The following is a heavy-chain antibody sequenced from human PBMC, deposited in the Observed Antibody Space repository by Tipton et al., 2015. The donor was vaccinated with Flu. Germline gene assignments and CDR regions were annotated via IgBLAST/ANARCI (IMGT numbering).Heavy chain of an antibody. J-gene: IGHJ5*01. V-gene: IGHV4-38-2*02. CDR3: ARRDFSTYMSEPKNLFDF. CDR1: GDSMRSDYF. Sequence: TLSLTCTVSGDSMRSDYFWAWIRQAPGKGLEWIGNIHYSGSPHYNPSLKSRVTITVDTSKNQFSLRLSSMTAADTAGYYCARRDFSTYMSEPKNLFDFWGQGILVTVSS. D-gene: IGHD4-11*01. CDR2: IHYSGSP.